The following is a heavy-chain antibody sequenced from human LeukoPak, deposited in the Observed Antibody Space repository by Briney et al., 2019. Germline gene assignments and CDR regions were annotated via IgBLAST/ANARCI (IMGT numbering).Heavy chain of an antibody. CDR2: IYYSGST. CDR3: ARRLGYCSGGSCHHSWWFDP. Sequence: SETLSLTCTVSGDSISSYYWSWIRQPPGKGLEWIGYIYYSGSTNYNPSLKSRVTISVDTSKNQFSLKLSSVTAADTAVYYCARRLGYCSGGSCHHSWWFDPWGQGTLVTVSS. V-gene: IGHV4-59*01. CDR1: GDSISSYY. J-gene: IGHJ5*02. D-gene: IGHD2-15*01.